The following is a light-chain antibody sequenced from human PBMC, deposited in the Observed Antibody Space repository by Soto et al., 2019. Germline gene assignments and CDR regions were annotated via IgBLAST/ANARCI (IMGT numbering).Light chain of an antibody. CDR1: QSVSTY. CDR3: HQYGASPWT. J-gene: IGKJ1*01. Sequence: VLTQSPATLSLSPGERATLSCRASQSVSTYLAWYQQKPGQAPRLLIYDTFNRATGIPARFSGSGSGTDFTLTISRLEPEDFAVYYCHQYGASPWTFGQGTKV. CDR2: DTF. V-gene: IGKV3-11*01.